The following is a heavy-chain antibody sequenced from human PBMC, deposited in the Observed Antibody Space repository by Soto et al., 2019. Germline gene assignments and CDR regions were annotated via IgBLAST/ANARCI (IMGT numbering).Heavy chain of an antibody. J-gene: IGHJ4*02. CDR1: GFTSTSSA. CDR2: IVVGSGNT. D-gene: IGHD3-10*01. Sequence: SVKVSCKASGFTSTSSAVQWVRQARGQRLEWIGWIVVGSGNTNYAQKFQERVTITRDMSTSTAYMELSSLRSEDTAVYYCAVTYGSGSYLLFDYWGQGTLVTISS. CDR3: AVTYGSGSYLLFDY. V-gene: IGHV1-58*01.